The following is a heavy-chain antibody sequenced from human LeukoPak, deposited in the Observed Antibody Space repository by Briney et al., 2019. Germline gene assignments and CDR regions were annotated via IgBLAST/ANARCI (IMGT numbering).Heavy chain of an antibody. V-gene: IGHV4-34*01. CDR3: VRLDCSSTSCFLHY. CDR1: GGSFSGYY. D-gene: IGHD2-2*01. Sequence: TPSETLSLTCAVYGGSFSGYYWSWIRQPPGKGLEWIGEINHSGSTNYNPSLKSRVTISVDTSKNRFSLKLSSVTAADTAVYYCVRLDCSSTSCFLHYWGQGTLVTVSS. J-gene: IGHJ4*02. CDR2: INHSGST.